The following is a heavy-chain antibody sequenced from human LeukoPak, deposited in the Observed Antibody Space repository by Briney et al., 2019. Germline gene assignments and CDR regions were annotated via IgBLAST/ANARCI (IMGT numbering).Heavy chain of an antibody. V-gene: IGHV4-31*03. CDR1: GGSISSGGYY. Sequence: SETLSLTCTVSGGSISSGGYYWSWIRQHPGKGLEWIGYIYYSGSTYYNPSLKSRVTISVDTSKSQFSLKLSSVTAADTAVYYCARVLGGSYSLAFDYWGQGTLVTVSS. J-gene: IGHJ4*02. D-gene: IGHD1-26*01. CDR2: IYYSGST. CDR3: ARVLGGSYSLAFDY.